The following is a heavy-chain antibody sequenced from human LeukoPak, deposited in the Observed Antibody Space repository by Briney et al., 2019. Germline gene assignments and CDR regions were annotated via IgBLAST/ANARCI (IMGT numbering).Heavy chain of an antibody. D-gene: IGHD5-12*01. Sequence: GGSLRLSCAASGFTVSSNYMSWVRQAPGKGLEWVSVIYSGGSTNYADSVKGRFTISRDNSKNTLYLQMNSLRAEDTAVYYCAVATIRYYYGMDVWGQGTTVTVSS. CDR2: IYSGGST. CDR1: GFTVSSNY. CDR3: AVATIRYYYGMDV. V-gene: IGHV3-66*01. J-gene: IGHJ6*02.